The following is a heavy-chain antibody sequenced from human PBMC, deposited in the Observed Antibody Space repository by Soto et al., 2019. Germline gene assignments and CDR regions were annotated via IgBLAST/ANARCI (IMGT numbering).Heavy chain of an antibody. Sequence: QVQLVESGGGVVQPGRSLRLSCAASGFTFSSYGMHWVRQAPGKGLEWVAVIWYDGSNKYYADSVKGRFTISRDNSKNTLYLQMNSLRAEDTAVCYCAKYYYDSSGSFDYWGQGTLVTVSS. J-gene: IGHJ4*02. D-gene: IGHD3-22*01. V-gene: IGHV3-33*06. CDR3: AKYYYDSSGSFDY. CDR2: IWYDGSNK. CDR1: GFTFSSYG.